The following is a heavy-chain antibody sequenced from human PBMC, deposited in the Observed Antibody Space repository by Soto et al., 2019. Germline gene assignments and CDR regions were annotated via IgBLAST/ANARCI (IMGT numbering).Heavy chain of an antibody. Sequence: ESGGGVVQPGRSLRLSCAASGFTFSSYAMHWVRQAPGKGLEWVAVISYDGSNKYYADSVKGRFTISRDNSKNTLYLQMNSLRAEDTAVYYCARERGYYGSGSKFDYWGQGTLVTVSS. CDR2: ISYDGSNK. D-gene: IGHD3-10*01. J-gene: IGHJ4*02. V-gene: IGHV3-30-3*01. CDR3: ARERGYYGSGSKFDY. CDR1: GFTFSSYA.